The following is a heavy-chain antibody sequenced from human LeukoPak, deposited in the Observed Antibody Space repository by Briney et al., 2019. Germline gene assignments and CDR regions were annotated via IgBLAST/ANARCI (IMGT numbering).Heavy chain of an antibody. CDR2: IYSGGST. J-gene: IGHJ5*02. V-gene: IGHV3-66*01. CDR1: GFTVSSNY. D-gene: IGHD3-22*01. CDR3: ARDLGQYYDTSDNWFDP. Sequence: GGSLRLSCAASGFTVSSNYMSWVRQAPGKGLEWVSVIYSGGSTYYVDSVKGRFTISRDNSKNTLNLQMNSLRAEDTAVYYCARDLGQYYDTSDNWFDPWGQGTLVTVSS.